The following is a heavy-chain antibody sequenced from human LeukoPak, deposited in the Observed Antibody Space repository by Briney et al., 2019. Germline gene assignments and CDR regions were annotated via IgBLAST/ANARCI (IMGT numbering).Heavy chain of an antibody. CDR1: GFIFSSYA. CDR3: AKGHGYSTTWRFDY. V-gene: IGHV3-23*01. D-gene: IGHD6-13*01. J-gene: IGHJ4*02. CDR2: TSGSGGST. Sequence: GGSLRLSCAASGFIFSSYAMSWVRQAPGKGLEWVSATSGSGGSTYYADSVKGRFTISRDNSKNTLYLQMNNLRAEDTALYYCAKGHGYSTTWRFDYWGQGTLVTVSS.